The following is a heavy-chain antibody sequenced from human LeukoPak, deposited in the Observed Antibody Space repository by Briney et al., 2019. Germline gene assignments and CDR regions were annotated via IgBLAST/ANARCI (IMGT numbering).Heavy chain of an antibody. Sequence: PGGSLRLSCGASGFTFTTYSMNWVHQAPGRGLQWVAYIRWSGDTIYYADSVKGRFTISRDNAKNSLFPQMNSLRAEDTAVYYCAREPPRTSSSWYLGSWGQGALVTVSS. CDR1: GFTFTTYS. V-gene: IGHV3-48*04. J-gene: IGHJ5*01. CDR2: IRWSGDTI. D-gene: IGHD6-13*01. CDR3: AREPPRTSSSWYLGS.